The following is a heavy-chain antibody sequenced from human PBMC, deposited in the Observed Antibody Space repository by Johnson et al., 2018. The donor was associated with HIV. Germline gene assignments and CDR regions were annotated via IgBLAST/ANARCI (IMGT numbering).Heavy chain of an antibody. CDR1: GFTFTSYW. J-gene: IGHJ3*02. Sequence: VQLVESGGCVVRPGGSLRLSCAASGFTFTSYWMNWVRQAPGKGLEWVANIKQDGSNKYYADSVKGRFTISRDNSKNTLYLQMNSLRAEDTAVYYCARVVSDYNFWSGGRAFDIWGQGTMVTVSS. V-gene: IGHV3-7*02. CDR2: IKQDGSNK. CDR3: ARVVSDYNFWSGGRAFDI. D-gene: IGHD3-3*01.